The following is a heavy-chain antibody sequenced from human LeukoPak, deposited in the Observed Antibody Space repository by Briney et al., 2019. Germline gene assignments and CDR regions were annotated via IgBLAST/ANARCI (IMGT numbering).Heavy chain of an antibody. D-gene: IGHD2-2*02. CDR2: INHSGST. J-gene: IGHJ5*02. V-gene: IGHV4-34*01. CDR1: GGSFSDYY. Sequence: SETLSLTCAVYGGSFSDYYWSWIRQPPGKGLEWIGEINHSGSTNYNPSLKSRVTISVDTSKNQFSLKLSSVTAADTAVYYCARAGDCSSTSCDTPWGQGTLVTVSS. CDR3: ARAGDCSSTSCDTP.